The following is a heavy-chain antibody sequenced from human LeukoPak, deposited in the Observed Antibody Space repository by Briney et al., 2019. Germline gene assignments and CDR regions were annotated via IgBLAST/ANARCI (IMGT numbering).Heavy chain of an antibody. CDR3: ARGKRGFGELELDY. Sequence: SETLSLTCAVSGGSISSGGYTWSWIRQPPGKGLEWIGYIYHSGSTYYNPSLKSRVTISVDRSKNQFSLKLSSVTAADTAVYYCARGKRGFGELELDYWGQGTLATVSS. CDR2: IYHSGST. CDR1: GGSISSGGYT. D-gene: IGHD3-10*01. V-gene: IGHV4-30-2*01. J-gene: IGHJ4*02.